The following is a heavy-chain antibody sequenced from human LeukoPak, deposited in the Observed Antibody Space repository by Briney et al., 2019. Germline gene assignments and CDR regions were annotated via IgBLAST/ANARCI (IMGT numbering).Heavy chain of an antibody. CDR3: AKDLAVGAPY. CDR2: ITGSGDKT. CDR1: GFTFSTFA. V-gene: IGHV3-23*01. D-gene: IGHD1-26*01. J-gene: IGHJ4*02. Sequence: PGGSLRLSCAASGFTFSTFAMNWVRQAPGKGLEWVSTITGSGDKTYYADSVKGRFTISRNNSRNTLYLQMHSLRAEDTAVYYCAKDLAVGAPYSGQGTLVTVSS.